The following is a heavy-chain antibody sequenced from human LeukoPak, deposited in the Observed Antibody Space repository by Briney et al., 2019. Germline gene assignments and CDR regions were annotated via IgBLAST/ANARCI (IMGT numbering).Heavy chain of an antibody. D-gene: IGHD6-13*01. CDR1: GFTFSTYW. J-gene: IGHJ5*02. CDR3: ARDLDSSSWWNWFDP. Sequence: GGSLRLSCAASGFTFSTYWMSWVRLAPGKGLEWVANIKQDGSEKKYVDSVKGRFTISRDNAKNSLYLQMNSLRAEDTAMYYCARDLDSSSWWNWFDPWGQGTLVTVSS. V-gene: IGHV3-7*01. CDR2: IKQDGSEK.